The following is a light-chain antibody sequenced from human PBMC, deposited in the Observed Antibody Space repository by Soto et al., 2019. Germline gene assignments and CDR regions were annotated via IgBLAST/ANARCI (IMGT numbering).Light chain of an antibody. Sequence: EIVLTQSPAILSMSPGERATLSCRASQSVSSYFAWYQQKPGQAPRLLIYDASNRATGVPARFSGSGSGTDFTLIISSVEPADFTVYYCQQRRHWPVTFGQGTKVESK. J-gene: IGKJ1*01. CDR1: QSVSSY. CDR2: DAS. CDR3: QQRRHWPVT. V-gene: IGKV3-11*01.